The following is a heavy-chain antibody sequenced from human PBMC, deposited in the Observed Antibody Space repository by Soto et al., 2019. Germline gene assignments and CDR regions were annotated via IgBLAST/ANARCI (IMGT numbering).Heavy chain of an antibody. CDR1: GDSFTNFY. Sequence: SETLSLTCTVSGDSFTNFYWNWIRQPPGKGLEWVGHIYYTGSANHNPSLRSRVSLSIDTSKNQISLKLSSVTAADTAVYYCAKELYSGSYSDWGQGTLVTVSS. CDR3: AKELYSGSYSD. V-gene: IGHV4-59*01. D-gene: IGHD1-26*01. CDR2: IYYTGSA. J-gene: IGHJ4*02.